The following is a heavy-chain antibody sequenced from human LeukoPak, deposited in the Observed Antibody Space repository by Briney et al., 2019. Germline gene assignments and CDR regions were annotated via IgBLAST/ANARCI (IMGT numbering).Heavy chain of an antibody. CDR1: GGSISSSSYY. Sequence: SETLSLTCTVSGGSISSSSYYWGWIRQPPGKGLEWIGSIYYSGSTYYNPSLKSRLTISVDTSKNQFSLKLSSVTAADTAVYYCARSSVAGTKHDYWGQGTLVTVSS. V-gene: IGHV4-39*01. J-gene: IGHJ4*02. CDR2: IYYSGST. D-gene: IGHD6-19*01. CDR3: ARSSVAGTKHDY.